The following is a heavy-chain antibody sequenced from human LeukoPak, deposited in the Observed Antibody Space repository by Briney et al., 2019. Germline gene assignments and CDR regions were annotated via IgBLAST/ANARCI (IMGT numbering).Heavy chain of an antibody. CDR1: GYTFTSYA. D-gene: IGHD3-16*02. CDR2: INTNTGNP. CDR3: ARAGGGEVWFDEAFDI. Sequence: GASVKVPCKASGYTFTSYAMNWVRQAPGQGLEWMGWINTNTGNPTYAQGFTGRFVFSLDTSVSTAYLQISSLKAEDTAVYYCARAGGGEVWFDEAFDIWGQGTMVTVSS. V-gene: IGHV7-4-1*02. J-gene: IGHJ3*02.